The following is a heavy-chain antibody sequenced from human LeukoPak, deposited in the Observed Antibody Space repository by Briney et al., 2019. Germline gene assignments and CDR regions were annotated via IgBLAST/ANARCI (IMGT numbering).Heavy chain of an antibody. CDR1: GFTFSSYG. Sequence: GGSLRLSRAASGFTFSSYGMHWVRQAPGKGLEWVAVIWYDGSNKYYADSVKGRFTISRDNSKNTLYLQMSSLRAEDTAVYYCAREGRSPRRDYYYGMDVWGQGTTVTVSS. V-gene: IGHV3-33*01. CDR2: IWYDGSNK. CDR3: AREGRSPRRDYYYGMDV. J-gene: IGHJ6*02.